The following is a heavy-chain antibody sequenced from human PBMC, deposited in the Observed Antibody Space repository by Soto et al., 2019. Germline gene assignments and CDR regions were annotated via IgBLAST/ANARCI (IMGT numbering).Heavy chain of an antibody. Sequence: PSETLSLTCPVYGGSFSGYYWSWIRQPPGKGLDWIGEINHRGSTNYNPSLKSQVTISVDTTKNQFSLKRSAVTAPDTAVYYCARRHYDCWSGYYTRSAMNDYWGQGTLVNVSS. CDR3: ARRHYDCWSGYYTRSAMNDY. D-gene: IGHD3-3*01. CDR1: GGSFSGYY. J-gene: IGHJ4*02. CDR2: INHRGST. V-gene: IGHV4-34*01.